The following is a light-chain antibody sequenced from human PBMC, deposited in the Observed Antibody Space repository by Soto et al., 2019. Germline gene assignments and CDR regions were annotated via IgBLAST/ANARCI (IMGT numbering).Light chain of an antibody. J-gene: IGLJ3*02. CDR1: SSNIGSNY. CDR3: AAWDDSLSGGNWV. V-gene: IGLV1-47*01. Sequence: QSVLTQPPSASGTPGQRVTISCSGSSSNIGSNYVYWYQQLPGTAPKLLIYRNNQRPSGVPDRFSGSKSGTSASLAISGLRSEDEADYYCAAWDDSLSGGNWVFGGGTQLTVL. CDR2: RNN.